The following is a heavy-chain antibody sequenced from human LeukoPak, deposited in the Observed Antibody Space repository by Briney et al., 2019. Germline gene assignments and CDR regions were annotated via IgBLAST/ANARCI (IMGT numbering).Heavy chain of an antibody. CDR3: AKDSGLAYCSSTSCYTAV. Sequence: GGSLRLPCAASGFTFSSYAMSWVRQAPGKGLEWVSAISGSGGSTYYADSVKGRFTISRDNSKNTLYLQMNSLRAEDTAVYYCAKDSGLAYCSSTSCYTAVWGQGTLVTVSS. CDR1: GFTFSSYA. V-gene: IGHV3-23*01. J-gene: IGHJ4*02. CDR2: ISGSGGST. D-gene: IGHD2-2*02.